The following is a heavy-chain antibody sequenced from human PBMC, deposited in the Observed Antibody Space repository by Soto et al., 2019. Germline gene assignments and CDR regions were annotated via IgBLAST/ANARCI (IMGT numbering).Heavy chain of an antibody. CDR1: GFTFSNYG. CDR2: ISGSGGST. CDR3: AREPRHWYFDL. Sequence: EVQLLESGGGLVQPGGSLRLSCAASGFTFSNYGMTWVRQAPGKGLEWVSAISGSGGSTYYADSVKGRFTISRDNSKNTLYLQMNSLRVEDTAVCSCAREPRHWYFDLWGRGTLVTASS. V-gene: IGHV3-23*01. J-gene: IGHJ2*01.